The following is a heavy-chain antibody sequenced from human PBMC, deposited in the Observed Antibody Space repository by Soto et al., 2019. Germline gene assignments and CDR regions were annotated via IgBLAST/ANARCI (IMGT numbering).Heavy chain of an antibody. D-gene: IGHD3-9*01. J-gene: IGHJ4*02. CDR3: GRLEGLATISYYFDY. Sequence: PSQTLSLTCTVSDGSVSSRSYYWGWVRQPPGKGLEWIGSVYYSGSTYYNPSLESRVTISVDKSKNQFSLKLMSLSAADTAVYYCGRLEGLATISYYFDYWGQGALVTVSS. V-gene: IGHV4-39*01. CDR1: DGSVSSRSYY. CDR2: VYYSGST.